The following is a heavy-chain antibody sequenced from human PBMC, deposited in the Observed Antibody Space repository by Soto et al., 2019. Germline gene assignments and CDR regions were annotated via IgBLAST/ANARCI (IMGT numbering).Heavy chain of an antibody. J-gene: IGHJ6*03. V-gene: IGHV3-23*01. CDR3: AKGGSYEEYMDV. D-gene: IGHD3-16*01. CDR2: ISGSGGST. Sequence: PGGSLILSCAAAGFTFSSYAMSWVRQAPGKGLEWVSAISGSGGSTYYADSVKGRFTISRDNSKNTLYLQMNSLRAEDTAVYYCAKGGSYEEYMDVWGKGTTVTVSS. CDR1: GFTFSSYA.